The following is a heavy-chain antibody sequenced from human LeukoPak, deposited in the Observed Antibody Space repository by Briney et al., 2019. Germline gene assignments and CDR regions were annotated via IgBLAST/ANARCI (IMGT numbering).Heavy chain of an antibody. Sequence: GGSLRLSXAASGFTFSSYGMHWVRQAPGKGLEWLAVIWYDGSNKYYADSVKGRFTISRDNSKNTLYLQMNSLRAEDAAVYYCAKRKSGYFDYWGQGTLVTVSS. CDR3: AKRKSGYFDY. V-gene: IGHV3-33*06. CDR2: IWYDGSNK. D-gene: IGHD1-26*01. J-gene: IGHJ4*02. CDR1: GFTFSSYG.